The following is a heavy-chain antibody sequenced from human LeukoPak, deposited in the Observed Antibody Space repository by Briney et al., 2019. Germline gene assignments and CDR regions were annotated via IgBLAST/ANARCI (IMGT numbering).Heavy chain of an antibody. V-gene: IGHV1-2*02. Sequence: ASVKVSCKASGYTFTSYYMHWVRQAPGQGLEWMGWINPYSGGTNYAQKFQGRVTMTRDTSISTAYMELSRLRSDDTAVYYCVRDRTKYCSSTSCPLDYWGQGTLVTVSS. CDR3: VRDRTKYCSSTSCPLDY. D-gene: IGHD2-2*01. CDR2: INPYSGGT. J-gene: IGHJ4*02. CDR1: GYTFTSYY.